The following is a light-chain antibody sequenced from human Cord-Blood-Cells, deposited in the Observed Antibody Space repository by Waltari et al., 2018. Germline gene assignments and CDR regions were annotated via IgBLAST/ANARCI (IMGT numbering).Light chain of an antibody. CDR2: GNS. J-gene: IGLJ1*01. Sequence: QSVLTQPPSVSGAPGQRVPISCTGSSSTTGAGYDVHWYQQLPATAPKLLIYGNSNRPSGVPDRFSGSKSGTSASLAITGLQAEDEADYYCQSYDSSLSGYVFGTGTKVTVL. CDR3: QSYDSSLSGYV. CDR1: SSTTGAGYD. V-gene: IGLV1-40*01.